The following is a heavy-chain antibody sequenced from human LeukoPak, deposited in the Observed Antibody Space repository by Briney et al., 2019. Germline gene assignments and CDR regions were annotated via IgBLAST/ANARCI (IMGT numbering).Heavy chain of an antibody. J-gene: IGHJ4*02. Sequence: PGTSLRLSCAASGFTFSIYGMHWVRQAPGKGLEWVAVISYDGSNKYYADSVKGRFTISRDNSKNTLYLQMNSLRAEDTAVYYCAKGSSIRDGYNYVYFDYWGQGTLVTVSS. CDR2: ISYDGSNK. CDR1: GFTFSIYG. D-gene: IGHD5-24*01. V-gene: IGHV3-30*18. CDR3: AKGSSIRDGYNYVYFDY.